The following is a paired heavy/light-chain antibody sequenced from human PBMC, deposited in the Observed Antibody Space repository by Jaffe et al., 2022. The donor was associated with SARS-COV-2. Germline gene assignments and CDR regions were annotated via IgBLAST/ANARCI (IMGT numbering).Heavy chain of an antibody. D-gene: IGHD3-22*01. CDR3: AKFATERRYDSSGYYYFDY. V-gene: IGHV3-23*01. J-gene: IGHJ4*02. CDR2: ISGSGGST. Sequence: EVQLLESGGGLVQPGGSLRLSCAASGFTFSSYAMSWVRQAPGKGLEWVSAISGSGGSTYYADSVKGRFTISRDNSKNTLYLQMNSLRAEDTAVYYCAKFATERRYDSSGYYYFDYWGQGTLVTVSS. CDR1: GFTFSSYA.
Light chain of an antibody. J-gene: IGKJ3*01. CDR1: QSISSW. CDR2: KAS. Sequence: DIQMTQSPSTLSASVGDRVTITCRASQSISSWLAWYQQKPGKAPKLLIYKASSLESGVPSRFSGSGSGTEFTLTISSLQPDDFATYYCQQYNSWGFTFGPGTKVDIK. V-gene: IGKV1-5*03. CDR3: QQYNSWGFT.